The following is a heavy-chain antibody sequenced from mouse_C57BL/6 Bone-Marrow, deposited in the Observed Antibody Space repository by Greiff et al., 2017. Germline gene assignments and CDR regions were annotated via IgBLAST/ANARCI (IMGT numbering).Heavy chain of an antibody. CDR2: IDPSDSET. D-gene: IGHD1-1*01. CDR3: GSEADCYGRPFAY. Sequence: QVQLQQPGAELVRPGSSVKLSCKASGYTFTSYWMPWVKQRPIQGLEWIGNIDPSDSETHYNQKIKDKATLTVDKSSSTAYMQLSILTSEDSAVXCCGSEADCYGRPFAYWGQGTLVTVSA. J-gene: IGHJ3*01. V-gene: IGHV1-52*01. CDR1: GYTFTSYW.